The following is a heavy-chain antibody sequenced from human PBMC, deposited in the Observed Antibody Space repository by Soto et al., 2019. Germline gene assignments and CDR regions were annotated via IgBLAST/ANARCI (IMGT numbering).Heavy chain of an antibody. CDR1: GGSISSYY. J-gene: IGHJ6*03. V-gene: IGHV4-59*01. Sequence: SETLSLTCPVSGGSISSYYWSWIRQPPGKGLEWIGYIYYSGSSNYNPSLKSRVTISVDTSKNQFSLKLSSVTAADTAVYYCARVVVPAAIPAYYYYYMDVWGKGTTVTVSS. CDR2: IYYSGSS. CDR3: ARVVVPAAIPAYYYYYMDV. D-gene: IGHD2-2*01.